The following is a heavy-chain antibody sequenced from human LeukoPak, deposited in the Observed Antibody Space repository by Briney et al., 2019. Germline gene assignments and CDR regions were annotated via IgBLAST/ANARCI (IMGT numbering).Heavy chain of an antibody. CDR1: GFTFSSYG. V-gene: IGHV3-48*04. CDR2: ISNSGNTI. CDR3: ARDLRVYYFDN. D-gene: IGHD2-8*01. J-gene: IGHJ4*02. Sequence: PGGSLRLSCAASGFTFSSYGMHWVRQAPGKGLEWVSHISNSGNTIYYADSVKGRFSISRDNAKNSLYLQMNSLRAEDTAVYYCARDLRVYYFDNWGQGTLVTVSS.